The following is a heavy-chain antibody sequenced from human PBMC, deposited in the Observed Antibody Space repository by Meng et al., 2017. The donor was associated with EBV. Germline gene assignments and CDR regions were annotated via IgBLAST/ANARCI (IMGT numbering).Heavy chain of an antibody. CDR1: GYTFTGYY. Sequence: LVKSGGEVKKPGSSVKVICKASGYTFTGYYMHCVRQAPGQGLEWMGRINPNSGGTNYAQKFQGRVTMTRDTSISTAYMELSRLRSDDTAVYYCARVGIAVAGTGDYWGQGTLVTVSS. CDR3: ARVGIAVAGTGDY. J-gene: IGHJ4*02. V-gene: IGHV1-2*06. D-gene: IGHD6-19*01. CDR2: INPNSGGT.